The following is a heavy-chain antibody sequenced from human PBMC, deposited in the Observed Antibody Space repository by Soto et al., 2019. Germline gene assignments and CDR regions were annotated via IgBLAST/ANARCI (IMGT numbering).Heavy chain of an antibody. CDR1: GDSVSGNSAA. CDR3: VRAGITTTPYYFDY. J-gene: IGHJ4*02. Sequence: QTLTDTCSVSGDSVSGNSAAWNWIRQSPSRGLEWLGRTYYRSRWYNDYAVSVKSRITVTPDTSKNQFSLHLNSVTPEDTAVYYCVRAGITTTPYYFDYWGQGTQVPVSS. D-gene: IGHD1-20*01. CDR2: TYYRSRWYN. V-gene: IGHV6-1*01.